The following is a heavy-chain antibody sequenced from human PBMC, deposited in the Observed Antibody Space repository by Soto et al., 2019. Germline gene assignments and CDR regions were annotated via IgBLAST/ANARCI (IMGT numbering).Heavy chain of an antibody. CDR1: GFTFSSFA. D-gene: IGHD2-2*01. CDR3: AQCLRGGTSCYPFEY. J-gene: IGHJ4*02. V-gene: IGHV3-23*01. Sequence: EVQLLESGGGLVQPGGSLRLSCAASGFTFSSFAMSWVRQAPGKGLEWVSAVSGSGSSKYYADSVKGRFTISRDTSKNTMDLHMNSLRAEDTAEYYCAQCLRGGTSCYPFEYWGPGTLVTVAS. CDR2: VSGSGSSK.